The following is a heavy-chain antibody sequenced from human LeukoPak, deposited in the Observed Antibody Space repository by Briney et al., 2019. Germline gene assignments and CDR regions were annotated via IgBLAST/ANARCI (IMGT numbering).Heavy chain of an antibody. V-gene: IGHV3-74*01. CDR3: ARGHHYYDSSAYYY. Sequence: GGAPRLSCAAPGFTFISYWMHWVRQAPGKGLVWVSRINSDGSTTSYAASVKGRFTISRDTAQNTLYLQMNSLRAEGTAVYYCARGHHYYDSSAYYYWGQGTLVTVSS. CDR2: INSDGSTT. CDR1: GFTFISYW. D-gene: IGHD3-22*01. J-gene: IGHJ4*02.